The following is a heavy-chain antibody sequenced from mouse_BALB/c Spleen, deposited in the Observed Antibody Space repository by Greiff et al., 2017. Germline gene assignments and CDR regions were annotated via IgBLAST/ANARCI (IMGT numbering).Heavy chain of an antibody. CDR2: IYPGNSDT. CDR3: TASPKSSTMITTWFAY. D-gene: IGHD2-4*01. CDR1: GYTFTSYW. V-gene: IGHV1-5*01. Sequence: EVKLQESGTVLARPGASVKMSCKASGYTFTSYWMHWVKQRPGQGLEWIGAIYPGNSDTSYNQKFKGKAKLTAVTSTSTAYMELSSLTNEDSAVYYCTASPKSSTMITTWFAYWGQGTLVTVAA. J-gene: IGHJ3*01.